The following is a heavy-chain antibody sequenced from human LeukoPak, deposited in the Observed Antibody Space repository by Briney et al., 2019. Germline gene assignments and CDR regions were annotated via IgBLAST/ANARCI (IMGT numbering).Heavy chain of an antibody. D-gene: IGHD5-24*01. CDR2: ISGSGDNT. V-gene: IGHV3-23*01. CDR1: GFTFSSYA. Sequence: GGSLRLSCAASGFTFSSYAMSWVRQAPGKGLEWVSAISGSGDNTYYADSVKGRFTISRDNSKNTLYLQMNSLRAEDTAVYYCARDKVEMATIFDYWGQGTLVTVSS. CDR3: ARDKVEMATIFDY. J-gene: IGHJ4*02.